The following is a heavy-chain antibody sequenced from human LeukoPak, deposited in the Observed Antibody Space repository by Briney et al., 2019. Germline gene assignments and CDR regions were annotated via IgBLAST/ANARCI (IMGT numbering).Heavy chain of an antibody. V-gene: IGHV1-46*01. Sequence: ASVKVSCKASGYTFSNYYMHWVRQAPGQGLEWMGIINPLAGSTNHAQKFQGRLTMTRDTSTSTLYMELTSLRSEDTAVYYCARHGGYSGYDLRSTNDAFDIWGQGTMVTVSS. CDR1: GYTFSNYY. CDR3: ARHGGYSGYDLRSTNDAFDI. CDR2: INPLAGST. J-gene: IGHJ3*02. D-gene: IGHD5-12*01.